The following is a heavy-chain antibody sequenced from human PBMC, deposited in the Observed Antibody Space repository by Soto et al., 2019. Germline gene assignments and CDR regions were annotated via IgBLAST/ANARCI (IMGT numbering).Heavy chain of an antibody. CDR1: GGTFSSYA. Sequence: SVKVSCKASGGTFSSYAISWVRQAPGQGLEWMGGIIPIFGTANYAQKFQGRVTITADKSTSTAYMELSSLRSEDTAVYYCARHGYSGYYYGHWGQGTLVTVSS. V-gene: IGHV1-69*06. CDR3: ARHGYSGYYYGH. D-gene: IGHD3-22*01. J-gene: IGHJ1*01. CDR2: IIPIFGTA.